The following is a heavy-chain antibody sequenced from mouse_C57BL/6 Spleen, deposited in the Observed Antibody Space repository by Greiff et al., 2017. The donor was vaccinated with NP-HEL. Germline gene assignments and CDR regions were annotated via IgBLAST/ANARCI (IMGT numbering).Heavy chain of an antibody. CDR3: TRSWYYGHWYFDG. CDR2: IYPSDSET. D-gene: IGHD1-2*01. J-gene: IGHJ1*03. V-gene: IGHV1-61*01. CDR1: GYTFTSYW. Sequence: QVQLQQPGAELVRPGSSVKLSCKASGYTFTSYWMDWVKQRPGQGLEWIGNIYPSDSETHYTQKFKDKATLTVDKSSSTAYMQLSSLTSEDSAVYYGTRSWYYGHWYFDGWGTGTTVTVAS.